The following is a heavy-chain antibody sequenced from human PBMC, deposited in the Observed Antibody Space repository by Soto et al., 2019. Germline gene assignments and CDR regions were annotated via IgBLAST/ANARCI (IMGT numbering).Heavy chain of an antibody. CDR3: FRGGVTSRTFDY. CDR1: GYTFANYW. CDR2: IYPSDSDT. V-gene: IGHV5-51*01. D-gene: IGHD3-16*01. Sequence: GESLKISCESSGYTFANYWIGWVRQVPGKGLEWVAIIYPSDSDTRYSPSFQGHVTISVDKSISTAYVQWSSLKASDSAIYYCFRGGVTSRTFDYWGQGTLVTVSS. J-gene: IGHJ4*02.